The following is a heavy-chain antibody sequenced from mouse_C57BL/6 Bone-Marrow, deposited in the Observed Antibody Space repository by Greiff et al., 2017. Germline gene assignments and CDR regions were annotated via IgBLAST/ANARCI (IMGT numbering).Heavy chain of an antibody. J-gene: IGHJ4*01. CDR2: IHPNSGST. Sequence: VQLQQPGAELVKPGASVKLSCKASGYTFTSYWMHWVKQRPGQGPEWIGMIHPNSGSTNYNEKFKSKATLTVDKSSSTAYMQLSNLTSEDSAVYYCARPMAMDYWGQGTSVTVSS. V-gene: IGHV1-64*01. CDR3: ARPMAMDY. D-gene: IGHD6-5*01. CDR1: GYTFTSYW.